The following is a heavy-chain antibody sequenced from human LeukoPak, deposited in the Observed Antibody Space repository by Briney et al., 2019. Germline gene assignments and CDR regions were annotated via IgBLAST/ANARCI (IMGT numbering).Heavy chain of an antibody. D-gene: IGHD3-22*01. CDR1: GGTFSSYA. CDR2: IIPILGIA. CDR3: ARDLSSSGFGAFDI. Sequence: SVKVSCKASGGTFSSYAISWVRQAPGQGLEWMGRIIPILGIANYAQKFQGRVTITADKSTSTAYMELSSLRSEDTAVYYCARDLSSSGFGAFDIWGQGTMVTVSS. V-gene: IGHV1-69*04. J-gene: IGHJ3*02.